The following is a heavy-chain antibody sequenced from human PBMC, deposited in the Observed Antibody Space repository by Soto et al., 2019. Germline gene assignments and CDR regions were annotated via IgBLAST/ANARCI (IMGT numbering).Heavy chain of an antibody. V-gene: IGHV3-23*01. D-gene: IGHD5-12*01. CDR1: GFTFSSYA. CDR3: AKELRRGYAVYDYYYSNGRDV. J-gene: IGHJ6*02. CDR2: ISGSGGST. Sequence: EVQLLESGGGLVQPGGSLRLSCAASGFTFSSYAMSWVRQAPGKGLEWVSAISGSGGSTYYADSVKGRFTIARDNSKNTLDLQMNSLRAEDKAEYYCAKELRRGYAVYDYYYSNGRDVWGQGTTGTVSS.